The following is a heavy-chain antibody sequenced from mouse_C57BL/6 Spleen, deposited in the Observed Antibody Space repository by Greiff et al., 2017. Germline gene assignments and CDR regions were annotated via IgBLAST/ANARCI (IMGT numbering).Heavy chain of an antibody. CDR1: GFTFSSYA. CDR2: ISSGGDYI. Sequence: EVHLVESGEGLVKPGGSLKLSCAASGFTFSSYAMSWVRQTPEKRLEWVAYISSGGDYIYYADTVKGRFTISRDNARNTLYLQMSSLKSEDTAMYYCTRDGGFYGSSHWYFDVWGTGTTVTVSS. D-gene: IGHD1-1*01. V-gene: IGHV5-9-1*02. J-gene: IGHJ1*03. CDR3: TRDGGFYGSSHWYFDV.